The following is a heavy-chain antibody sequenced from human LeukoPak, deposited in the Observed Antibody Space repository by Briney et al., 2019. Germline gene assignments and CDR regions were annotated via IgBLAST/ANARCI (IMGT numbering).Heavy chain of an antibody. J-gene: IGHJ6*02. CDR2: IDHSGRT. CDR3: ARGWAFYDILTGWSGMDV. V-gene: IGHV4-34*01. Sequence: SETLSLTCDVSGGSISGYYWTWIRQPPGKGLEWIGEIDHSGRTTFNPSLKSRVSISADTSKSQFSLNLTSVTAADTAVYYCARGWAFYDILTGWSGMDVWGQGTTVTVSS. D-gene: IGHD3-9*01. CDR1: GGSISGYY.